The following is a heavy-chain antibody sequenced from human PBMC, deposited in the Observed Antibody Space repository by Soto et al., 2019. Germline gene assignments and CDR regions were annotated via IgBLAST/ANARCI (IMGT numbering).Heavy chain of an antibody. CDR3: ARLYSSSSTSCY. D-gene: IGHD6-6*01. V-gene: IGHV1-69*02. CDR1: GGTFSSYT. J-gene: IGHJ4*02. CDR2: IIPILGIA. Sequence: ASVKVSCKASGGTFSSYTISWVRQAPGQGLEWMGRIIPILGIANYAQKFQGRVTITADKSTSTAYMELSSLRSEDTAVYYCARLYSSSSTSCYWGQGTLVTVSS.